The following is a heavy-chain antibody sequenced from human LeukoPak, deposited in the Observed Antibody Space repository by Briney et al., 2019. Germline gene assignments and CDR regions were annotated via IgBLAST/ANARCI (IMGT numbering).Heavy chain of an antibody. CDR2: ISAGGDAT. J-gene: IGHJ4*02. CDR3: ADLFPYCSRGSCSYFDH. D-gene: IGHD2-15*01. Sequence: PGGSLRLSCAASGFTFSTYAMSWVRQAPGKGLEWVCAISAGGDATFYADSVKGRFTVSRDNPKNTLSLQMNSLRGEDTAIYYCADLFPYCSRGSCSYFDHWGQGTLVTVSS. V-gene: IGHV3-23*01. CDR1: GFTFSTYA.